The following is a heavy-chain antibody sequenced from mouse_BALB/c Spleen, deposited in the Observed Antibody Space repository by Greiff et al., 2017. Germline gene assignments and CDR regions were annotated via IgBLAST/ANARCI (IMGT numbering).Heavy chain of an antibody. CDR1: GFTFSDYY. Sequence: EVQLVESGGGLVKPGGSLKLSCAASGFTFSDYYMYWVRQTPEKRLEWVATISDGGSYTYYPDSVKGRFTISRDNAKNNLYLQMSSLKSEDTAMYYCARRFYYRYDGFYAMDYWGQGTSVTVSS. J-gene: IGHJ4*01. CDR3: ARRFYYRYDGFYAMDY. D-gene: IGHD2-14*01. V-gene: IGHV5-4*02. CDR2: ISDGGSYT.